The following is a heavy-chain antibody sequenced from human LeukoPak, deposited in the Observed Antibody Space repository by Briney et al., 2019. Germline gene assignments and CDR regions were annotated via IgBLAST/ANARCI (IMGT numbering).Heavy chain of an antibody. CDR3: ARARCSSTSCYAKNYFDY. CDR2: IYYSGST. Sequence: SETLSLTCTVSGGSISSYYWSWIRQPPGKVLEWIGYIYYSGSTNYNPSLKSRVTISVDTSKNQFSLKLSSVTAADTAVYYCARARCSSTSCYAKNYFDYWGQGTLVTVSS. V-gene: IGHV4-59*01. CDR1: GGSISSYY. J-gene: IGHJ4*02. D-gene: IGHD2-2*01.